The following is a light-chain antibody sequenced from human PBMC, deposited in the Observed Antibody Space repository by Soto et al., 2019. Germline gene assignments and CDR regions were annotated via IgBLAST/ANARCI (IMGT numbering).Light chain of an antibody. CDR2: GAS. J-gene: IGKJ5*01. V-gene: IGKV3-15*01. Sequence: DIVMTQSAAPLSVSPGERATLSCKASQSVYNNLAWYQQKPGQAPRLLIYGASTRATGIPARFSGSGSGTDFTLKISRVEAEDVGVYYCMQALQTLITFGQGTRLEIK. CDR3: MQALQTLIT. CDR1: QSVYNN.